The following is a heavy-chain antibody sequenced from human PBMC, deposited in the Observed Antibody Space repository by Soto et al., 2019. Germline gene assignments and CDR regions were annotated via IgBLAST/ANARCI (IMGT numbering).Heavy chain of an antibody. CDR3: ANGRYHDFWSGYYQFDY. Sequence: QVHLVQSGAEVKKPGASVKLSCKASGYTFSGYVMHWLRQAPGQRLEWMGWINAGNANTQYSQKFQGRVTITRDTSASAVYLELSSLRSEDTAVYYCANGRYHDFWSGYYQFDYWGQGTLVTVS. V-gene: IGHV1-3*01. CDR1: GYTFSGYV. J-gene: IGHJ4*02. D-gene: IGHD3-3*01. CDR2: INAGNANT.